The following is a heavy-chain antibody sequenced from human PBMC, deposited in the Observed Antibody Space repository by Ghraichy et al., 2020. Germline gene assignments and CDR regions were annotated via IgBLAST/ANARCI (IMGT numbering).Heavy chain of an antibody. CDR1: GDSIGMYTYY. V-gene: IGHV4-39*01. CDR3: ARHINNFDFNYDAFDV. D-gene: IGHD1-20*01. J-gene: IGHJ3*01. CDR2: VFYSGST. Sequence: SETLSLTCTVSGDSIGMYTYYWGWIRQPPGKGREWIGSVFYSGSTFYNPYLKSRITISVDTTRNQFSLKMTSVTAADTAFYYSARHINNFDFNYDAFDVWGSGAMVTFSP.